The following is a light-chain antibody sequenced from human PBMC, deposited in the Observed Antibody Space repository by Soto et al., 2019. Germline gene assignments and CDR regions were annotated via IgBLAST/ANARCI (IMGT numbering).Light chain of an antibody. V-gene: IGKV3-11*01. CDR1: QSVYSY. J-gene: IGKJ4*01. Sequence: EIVLTQSPATLSLSPGKRATLSCRASQSVYSYLAWYQQKPGQVPRLLIYEVSNRATGIPVRFSGSGSGTDFTLTISSLEPEDFAVYYCQQRCNWPLTYGGGTKVEIK. CDR2: EVS. CDR3: QQRCNWPLT.